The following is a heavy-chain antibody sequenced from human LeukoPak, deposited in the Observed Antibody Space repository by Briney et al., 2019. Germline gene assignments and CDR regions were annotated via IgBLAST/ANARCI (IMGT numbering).Heavy chain of an antibody. D-gene: IGHD3-10*01. Sequence: GGSLRLSCAASGFTVSSNYMSWVRQAPGKGLEWVSAISDSGGRTYYADSVKGRFTISRDNSKNTLFLQMSSLRAEDTAAYYCAKHYGSGTYYNYFDFWGQGTLVSVSS. J-gene: IGHJ4*02. CDR3: AKHYGSGTYYNYFDF. CDR1: GFTVSSNY. V-gene: IGHV3-23*01. CDR2: ISDSGGRT.